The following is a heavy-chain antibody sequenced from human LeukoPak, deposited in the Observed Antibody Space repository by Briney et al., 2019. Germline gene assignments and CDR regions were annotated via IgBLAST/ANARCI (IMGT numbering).Heavy chain of an antibody. CDR1: GGSVSSGSYY. D-gene: IGHD2-15*01. Sequence: SETLSLTCTVSGGSVSSGSYYWSWIRQPPGKGLEWIGYIYYSGSTNYNPTLKSRVTISVDTSKNQFSLKLSSVTAADTAMYYCAREGCSGGSCYGGGDAFDIWGQGTMVTVSS. CDR3: AREGCSGGSCYGGGDAFDI. J-gene: IGHJ3*02. V-gene: IGHV4-61*01. CDR2: IYYSGST.